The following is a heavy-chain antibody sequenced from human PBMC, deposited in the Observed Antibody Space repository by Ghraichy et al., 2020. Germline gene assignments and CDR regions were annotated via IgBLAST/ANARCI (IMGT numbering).Heavy chain of an antibody. Sequence: LSLTCAASEFTFRNYWMHWVRQAPGKGLMWVSRVNDDGTGTTYADSVKGRFTISRDNVKNTVYLQINSLRAEDTAVYYCARSRRRPGDEERSMVPFDYWGQGTLVTVSS. CDR2: VNDDGTGT. CDR1: EFTFRNYW. V-gene: IGHV3-74*01. J-gene: IGHJ4*02. D-gene: IGHD4/OR15-4a*01. CDR3: ARSRRRPGDEERSMVPFDY.